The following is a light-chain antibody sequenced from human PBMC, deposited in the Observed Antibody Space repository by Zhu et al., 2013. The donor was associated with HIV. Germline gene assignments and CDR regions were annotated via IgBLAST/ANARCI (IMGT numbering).Light chain of an antibody. CDR2: GVS. Sequence: EIVLTQSPGTLSLSPGERATLSCRATHTLTSNLAWYQQKPGQAPRLLIYGVSTRATGIPDRFSGSGSGTNFTLTISRLEPEDFAVYYCQQYDNSPFTFGPGTKVDIK. J-gene: IGKJ3*01. V-gene: IGKV3-20*01. CDR1: HTLTSN. CDR3: QQYDNSPFT.